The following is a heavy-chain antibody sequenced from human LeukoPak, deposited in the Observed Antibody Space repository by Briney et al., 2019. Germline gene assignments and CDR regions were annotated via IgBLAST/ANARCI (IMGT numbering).Heavy chain of an antibody. Sequence: GGSLRLSCAASGFTFSSYAMSWVRQAPGKGLEWVGRIKAKADGGTDYAAPAKGRFTISRDDSKNTMYLQMNSLKTEDTAVYYCTTEFSWGQGTLVTVSS. CDR1: GFTFSSYA. J-gene: IGHJ5*02. CDR3: TTEFS. CDR2: IKAKADGGT. V-gene: IGHV3-15*01.